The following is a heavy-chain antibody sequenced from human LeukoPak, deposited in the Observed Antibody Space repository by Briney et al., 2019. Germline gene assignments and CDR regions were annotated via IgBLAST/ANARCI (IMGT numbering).Heavy chain of an antibody. CDR3: ARGYYYDSSGYLDY. D-gene: IGHD3-22*01. CDR2: IWYDGSNK. CDR1: GFTFSSYG. J-gene: IGHJ4*02. V-gene: IGHV3-33*01. Sequence: PGRSLRLSCAASGFTFSSYGMHWVRQAPGKGLEWVAVIWYDGSNKYHADSVKGRFTISRDNSKNTLYLQMNSLRAEDTAVYYCARGYYYDSSGYLDYWGQGTLVTVSS.